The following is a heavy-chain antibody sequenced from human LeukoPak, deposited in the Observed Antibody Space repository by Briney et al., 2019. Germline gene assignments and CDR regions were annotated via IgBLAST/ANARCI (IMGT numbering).Heavy chain of an antibody. D-gene: IGHD6-13*01. Sequence: GASVKVSCKASGYTFTGYYMHWVRQAPGQGLEWMGWINPNSGGTNYAQKFQGRVTMTRDTSISTAYTELSRLRSDDTAVYYCAREYSSSWGVYYYYGMDVWGQGTTVTVSS. J-gene: IGHJ6*02. CDR3: AREYSSSWGVYYYYGMDV. V-gene: IGHV1-2*02. CDR2: INPNSGGT. CDR1: GYTFTGYY.